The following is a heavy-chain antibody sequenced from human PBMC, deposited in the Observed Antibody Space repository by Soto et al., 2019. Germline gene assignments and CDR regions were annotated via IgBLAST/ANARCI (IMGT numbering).Heavy chain of an antibody. CDR3: AREQVVPAAIYYYYYYMDV. D-gene: IGHD2-2*02. CDR2: IYYSGST. Sequence: SETLSLTCTVSGGSISSGGYYWSWIRQHPGKGLEWIGYIYYSGSTYYNPSLKSRVTISVDTSKNQFSLKLSSVTAADTAVYYCAREQVVPAAIYYYYYYMDVWGKGTTVTVSS. V-gene: IGHV4-31*03. CDR1: GGSISSGGYY. J-gene: IGHJ6*03.